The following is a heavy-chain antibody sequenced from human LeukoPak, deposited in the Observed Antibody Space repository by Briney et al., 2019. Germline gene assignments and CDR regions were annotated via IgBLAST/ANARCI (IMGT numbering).Heavy chain of an antibody. Sequence: GGSLRLSCAASGNYWMHWVRQAPGKGLVWVSHINGDGSWTTYADSVKGRFTISKDNAKNTVYLQMNNLRAEDTAVYYCVSFDETYWGRGTLVTVSS. D-gene: IGHD2-15*01. V-gene: IGHV3-74*01. CDR1: GNYW. CDR2: INGDGSWT. J-gene: IGHJ4*02. CDR3: VSFDETY.